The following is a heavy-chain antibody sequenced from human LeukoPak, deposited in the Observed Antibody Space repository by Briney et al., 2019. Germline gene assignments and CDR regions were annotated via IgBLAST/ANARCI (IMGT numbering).Heavy chain of an antibody. CDR3: ARGYSYGLNY. CDR1: GGSISSHY. J-gene: IGHJ4*02. Sequence: PSETLSLTCTVSGGSISSHYWSWIRQPPGKGLEWIGYIYYSGSTNCNPSLKSRVTISVDTSKNQFSLKLSSVTAADTAVYYCARGYSYGLNYWGQGTLVTVSS. V-gene: IGHV4-59*11. CDR2: IYYSGST. D-gene: IGHD5-18*01.